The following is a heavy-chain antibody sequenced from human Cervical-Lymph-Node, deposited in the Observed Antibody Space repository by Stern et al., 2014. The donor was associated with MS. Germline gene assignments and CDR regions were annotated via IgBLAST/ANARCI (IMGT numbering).Heavy chain of an antibody. D-gene: IGHD5-18*01. CDR3: ASERYTYYDDQRPPGGFDP. V-gene: IGHV1-58*02. CDR1: GITFSHSA. J-gene: IGHJ5*02. Sequence: VQLVESGPEVKKPGTSVKVSCKASGITFSHSAIQWLRQARGQRPEWIGWVVGFNGDGNYAPRCQERVTITRDMSTSTVYMELRSLKSEDTAIYYCASERYTYYDDQRPPGGFDPWGQGTLVTVSS. CDR2: VVGFNGDG.